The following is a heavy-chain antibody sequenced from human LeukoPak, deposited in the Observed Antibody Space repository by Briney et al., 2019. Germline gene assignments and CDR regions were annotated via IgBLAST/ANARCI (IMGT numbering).Heavy chain of an antibody. CDR2: ISSSSYI. CDR3: AKLNSHHYYDSSGYYLSYFDY. V-gene: IGHV3-21*04. Sequence: PGGSLRLSCAASGFTFSSYSTNWVRQAPGKGLEWVSSISSSSYIYYADSVKGRFTISRDNSKNTVYLQMNTLRAEDTAVYYCAKLNSHHYYDSSGYYLSYFDYWGQGTLVTVSS. CDR1: GFTFSSYS. D-gene: IGHD3-22*01. J-gene: IGHJ4*02.